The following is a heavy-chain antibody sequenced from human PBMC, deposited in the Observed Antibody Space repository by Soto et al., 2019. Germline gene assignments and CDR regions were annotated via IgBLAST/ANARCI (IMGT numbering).Heavy chain of an antibody. D-gene: IGHD1-26*01. J-gene: IGHJ4*02. V-gene: IGHV3-21*01. Sequence: EVQLVESGGGLVKPGGSLRLSCAASGFTFSSCSMNWVRQAPGKGLEWVSSISSSSNYIHYADSVKGRFTISRDNAKNSLYLQMNSLRAEDTAVYFCARDQIGWDLLDFWGQGTLVTVSS. CDR2: ISSSSNYI. CDR1: GFTFSSCS. CDR3: ARDQIGWDLLDF.